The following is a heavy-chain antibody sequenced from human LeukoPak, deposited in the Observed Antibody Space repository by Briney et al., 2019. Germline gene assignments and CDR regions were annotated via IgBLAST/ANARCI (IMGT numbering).Heavy chain of an antibody. CDR2: ISGSGGST. D-gene: IGHD3-10*01. CDR1: GFTFSSYA. V-gene: IGHV3-23*01. CDR3: AKSWSSGSGAYYPFDY. J-gene: IGHJ4*02. Sequence: GGSLRLSCAASGFTFSSYAMNWVRQAPGKGLEWVSAISGSGGSTYYADSVKGRFTISRGNSKDTLYLQMNSLRAEDTAVYYCAKSWSSGSGAYYPFDYWGQGTLVTVSS.